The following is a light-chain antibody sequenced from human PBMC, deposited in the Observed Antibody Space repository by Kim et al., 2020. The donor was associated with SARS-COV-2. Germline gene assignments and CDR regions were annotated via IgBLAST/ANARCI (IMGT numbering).Light chain of an antibody. CDR3: QQRNSWPPAVT. CDR2: DAS. V-gene: IGKV3-11*01. CDR1: QNIDTY. J-gene: IGKJ4*01. Sequence: PGDRATRSCRASQNIDTYLAWYQQRPGEAPRLLVYDASNRATGVPDRFSGSGSGTDYTSTISSREPEDFSIYYCQQRNSWPPAVTIGGGTKVDIK.